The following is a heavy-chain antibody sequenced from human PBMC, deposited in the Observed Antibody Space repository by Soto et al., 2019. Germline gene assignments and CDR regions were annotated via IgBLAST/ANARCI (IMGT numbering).Heavy chain of an antibody. CDR2: IYPSDSDT. V-gene: IGHV5-51*01. D-gene: IGHD3-3*01. Sequence: GESLKISCNGPGHLFNNHWIAWVRQMPGKGLELMGIIYPSDSDTRYRPSFQGQVTISADKSISSAYLQWSSLRASDTAMYYCARGGVSTRTFDYWGQGTPVTVSS. CDR3: ARGGVSTRTFDY. J-gene: IGHJ4*02. CDR1: GHLFNNHW.